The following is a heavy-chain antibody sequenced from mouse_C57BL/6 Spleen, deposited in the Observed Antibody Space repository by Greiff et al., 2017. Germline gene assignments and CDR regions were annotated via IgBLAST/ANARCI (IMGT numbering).Heavy chain of an antibody. CDR2: IYPANGNT. Sequence: EVQLQQSVAELVRPGASVKLSCTASGFNIKNTYMHWVKQRTEQGLEWIGRIYPANGNTKYAQKFQGKATITADTSSNTAYLQLSRLTSEDTASYYGARDSNYGGYAMDYWGQGTSVTVSS. CDR3: ARDSNYGGYAMDY. V-gene: IGHV14-3*01. D-gene: IGHD2-5*01. CDR1: GFNIKNTY. J-gene: IGHJ4*01.